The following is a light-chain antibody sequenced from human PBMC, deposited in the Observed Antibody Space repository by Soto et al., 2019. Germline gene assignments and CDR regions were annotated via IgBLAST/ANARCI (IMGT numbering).Light chain of an antibody. CDR1: ERIYSAY. CDR3: QQYNNWPRT. CDR2: GTS. Sequence: EVVLTQSPGTLSLSRGERATLSCRASERIYSAYLGWYQQKPRQAPRLLIYGTSSRATGIPDRFSGSGAGTDFTLTISRLEPEDFAVYYCQQYNNWPRTFGQGTKVDIK. V-gene: IGKV3-20*01. J-gene: IGKJ1*01.